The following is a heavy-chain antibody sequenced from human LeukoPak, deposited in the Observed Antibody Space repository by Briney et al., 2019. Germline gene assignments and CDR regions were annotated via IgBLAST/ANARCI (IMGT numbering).Heavy chain of an antibody. J-gene: IGHJ3*02. V-gene: IGHV1-46*01. CDR1: GYTFTSYY. D-gene: IGHD3/OR15-3a*01. CDR3: ARRGLVAGIYDLVYGFDI. CDR2: INPSGGTT. Sequence: ASVKVSCKASGYTFTSYYMHWVRQAPGQGLEWMGLINPSGGTTTYAQKFQGRVTMTRDMSTSTVYLELSSLRSEDTAVYYCARRGLVAGIYDLVYGFDIWGQGTMVTVSS.